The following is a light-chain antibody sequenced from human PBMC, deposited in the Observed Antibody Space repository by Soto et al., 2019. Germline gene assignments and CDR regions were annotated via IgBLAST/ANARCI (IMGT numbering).Light chain of an antibody. CDR3: AVWDDSLMGV. CDR1: NSNVGSNS. J-gene: IGLJ3*02. Sequence: QSVLTQPPSASGTPGQRVTISCSGSNSNVGSNSVNWYQQVPGTAPKLLIYRTNQRPSGVPDRFSGSKSGTSASLAISGLQSDDEADYFCAVWDDSLMGVFGGGTQLTVL. V-gene: IGLV1-44*01. CDR2: RTN.